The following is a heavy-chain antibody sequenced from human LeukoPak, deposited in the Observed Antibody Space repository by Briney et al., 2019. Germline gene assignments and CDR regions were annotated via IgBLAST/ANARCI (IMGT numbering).Heavy chain of an antibody. D-gene: IGHD3-3*01. Sequence: GGSLRLSCVASGFTFSSYAMSWVRQAPGKGLEWVSAISGSGGSTYYADSVKGRFTISRDNSKNTLYLQMNSLRAEDTAVYYCARTKGYDFWSGPFDPWGQRTLVTVSS. CDR3: ARTKGYDFWSGPFDP. CDR2: ISGSGGST. CDR1: GFTFSSYA. V-gene: IGHV3-23*01. J-gene: IGHJ5*02.